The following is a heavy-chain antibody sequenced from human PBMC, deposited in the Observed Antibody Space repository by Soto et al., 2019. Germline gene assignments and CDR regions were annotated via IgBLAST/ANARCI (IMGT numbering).Heavy chain of an antibody. J-gene: IGHJ4*02. V-gene: IGHV5-51*01. D-gene: IGHD5-18*01. Sequence: RGESLKISCKGSGYSFVSYWIAWVRQMPGKGLEWMGSIYPGDSDTTYSPSIQGQVTISAGKSSTTVYLQWNTLKASDTAMYYCAKTDGYEVEYWGQGTQVTVSS. CDR1: GYSFVSYW. CDR2: IYPGDSDT. CDR3: AKTDGYEVEY.